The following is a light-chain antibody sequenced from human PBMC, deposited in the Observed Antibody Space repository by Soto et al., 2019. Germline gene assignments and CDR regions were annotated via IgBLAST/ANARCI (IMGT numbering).Light chain of an antibody. CDR2: DAS. J-gene: IGKJ1*01. CDR1: QSISSW. Sequence: DIQMTQSPSTLSASVGDRVTITCRASQSISSWLAWYQQKPGKAPKLLIHDASSLESGVPSRFSGSGSGTEFTLTISSLQPDDFATYYCQKYNTYSPATFGQGTKVDIK. CDR3: QKYNTYSPAT. V-gene: IGKV1-5*01.